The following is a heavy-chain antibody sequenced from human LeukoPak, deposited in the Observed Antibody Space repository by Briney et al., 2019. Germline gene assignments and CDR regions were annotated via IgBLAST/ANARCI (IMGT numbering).Heavy chain of an antibody. Sequence: GGSLRLSCAASGFTFSSYAMGWVRQAPGKGLEWVSAITASGGNTYYADSVKCRFTISRDNSKNMLYLQVNSLRAEDTAVYYCAKGNGYSYGRYYFDYWGQGTLVTVSS. J-gene: IGHJ4*02. CDR1: GFTFSSYA. V-gene: IGHV3-23*01. CDR3: AKGNGYSYGRYYFDY. D-gene: IGHD5-18*01. CDR2: ITASGGNT.